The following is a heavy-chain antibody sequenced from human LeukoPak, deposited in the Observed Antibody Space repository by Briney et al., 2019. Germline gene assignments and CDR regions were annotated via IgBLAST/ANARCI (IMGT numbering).Heavy chain of an antibody. Sequence: SETLCLTCTVSGGSISSYYWSWIRQPPGKGLEWVGYIYYSGSTNYNPSLKSRVTLSLDTSGNQFSLKLTSVTAADTAVYYCARCDSVTALDYWGQGTLVTVSS. CDR2: IYYSGST. CDR1: GGSISSYY. CDR3: ARCDSVTALDY. V-gene: IGHV4-59*01. D-gene: IGHD4-17*01. J-gene: IGHJ4*02.